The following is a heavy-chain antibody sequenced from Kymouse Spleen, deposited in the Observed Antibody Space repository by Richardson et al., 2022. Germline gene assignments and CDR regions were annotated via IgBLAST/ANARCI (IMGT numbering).Heavy chain of an antibody. CDR1: GGSISSGGYY. CDR3: ARKDCSSTSCFGFDY. CDR2: IYYSGST. V-gene: IGHV4-31*03. D-gene: IGHD2-2*02. J-gene: IGHJ4*02. Sequence: QVQLQESGPGLVKPSQTLSLTCTVSGGSISSGGYYWSWIRQHPGKGLEWIGYIYYSGSTYYNPSLKSRVTISVDTSKNQFSLKLSSVTAADTAVYYCARKDCSSTSCFGFDYWGQGTLVTVSS.